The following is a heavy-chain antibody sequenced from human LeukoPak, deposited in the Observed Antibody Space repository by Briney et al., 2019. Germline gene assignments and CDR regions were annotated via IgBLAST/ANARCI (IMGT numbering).Heavy chain of an antibody. D-gene: IGHD2-2*01. CDR2: INAGNGIT. CDR3: ARVLPADAFDI. Sequence: GASVKVSCEASGYTFTSYAMHWVRQAPGQRLEWMGWINAGNGITKYSQKFQGRVTITRDTSASTAYMELRSLRSDDTAVYYCARVLPADAFDIWGQGTMVTVSS. V-gene: IGHV1-3*01. CDR1: GYTFTSYA. J-gene: IGHJ3*02.